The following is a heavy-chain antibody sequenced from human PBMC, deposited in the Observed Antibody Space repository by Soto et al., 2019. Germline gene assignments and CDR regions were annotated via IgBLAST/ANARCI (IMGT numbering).Heavy chain of an antibody. Sequence: GGSLRLSCAASGFTFSSYSMNWVRQAPGKGLEWVSYISSSSSTIYYADSVKGRFTISRDNAKNSLYLQMNSLRDEDTAVYYCARGYDFWKLKNGMDVWGQGTTVTVSS. CDR3: ARGYDFWKLKNGMDV. CDR2: ISSSSSTI. J-gene: IGHJ6*02. CDR1: GFTFSSYS. V-gene: IGHV3-48*02. D-gene: IGHD3-3*01.